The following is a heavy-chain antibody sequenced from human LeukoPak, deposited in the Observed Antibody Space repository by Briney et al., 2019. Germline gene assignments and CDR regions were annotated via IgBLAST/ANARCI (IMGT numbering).Heavy chain of an antibody. V-gene: IGHV3-30*02. CDR1: GFTFSSYG. J-gene: IGHJ4*02. CDR3: AKDASPAGVAYFDY. Sequence: GGSLRRSCAASGFTFSSYGMHWVRQAPGKGLEGVAFIRDDGSNKYYADSVKGRFTISRDNSKNTLYLQMNSLRAEDTAVYYCAKDASPAGVAYFDYWGQGTLLTVSS. D-gene: IGHD6-13*01. CDR2: IRDDGSNK.